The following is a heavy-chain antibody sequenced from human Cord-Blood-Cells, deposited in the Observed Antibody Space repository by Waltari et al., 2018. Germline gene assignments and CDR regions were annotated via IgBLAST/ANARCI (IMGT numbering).Heavy chain of an antibody. Sequence: MSWVRQAPGKGLEWVANIKQDGSEKYYVDSVKGRFTISRDNAKNSLYLQMNSLRAEDTAVYYCARDSGTTGKFDPWGQGTLVTVSS. J-gene: IGHJ5*02. CDR2: IKQDGSEK. D-gene: IGHD1-1*01. V-gene: IGHV3-7*01. CDR3: ARDSGTTGKFDP.